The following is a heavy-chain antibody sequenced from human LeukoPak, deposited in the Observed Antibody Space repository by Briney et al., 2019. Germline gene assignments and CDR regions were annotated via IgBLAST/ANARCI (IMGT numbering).Heavy chain of an antibody. CDR3: ARVGATGATADN. J-gene: IGHJ4*02. CDR2: INPRGGST. Sequence: GASVKVSCKASGYIFTTYYMHWLRQAPGQGPEWMGIINPRGGSTAYAQKFQGRVTMTSDTSTSTVYMELKSLRSEDTAVYFCARVGATGATADNWGQGTLVTVSS. CDR1: GYIFTTYY. D-gene: IGHD2-21*02. V-gene: IGHV1-46*01.